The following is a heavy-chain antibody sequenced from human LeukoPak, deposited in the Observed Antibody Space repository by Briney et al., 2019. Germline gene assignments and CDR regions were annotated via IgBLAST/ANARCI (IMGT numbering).Heavy chain of an antibody. Sequence: SETLSLTCTVSGGSISSGGYYWSWIRQPPGKGLEWIGYIYHSGSTYYNPSLKSRVTISVDRSKNQFSLKLSSVTAADTAVYYCARVEYSSSPLSAWSQGTLVTVSS. D-gene: IGHD6-6*01. V-gene: IGHV4-30-2*01. J-gene: IGHJ5*02. CDR2: IYHSGST. CDR3: ARVEYSSSPLSA. CDR1: GGSISSGGYY.